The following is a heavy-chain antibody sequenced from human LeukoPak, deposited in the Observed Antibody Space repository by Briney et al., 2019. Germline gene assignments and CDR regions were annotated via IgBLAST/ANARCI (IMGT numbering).Heavy chain of an antibody. J-gene: IGHJ3*02. Sequence: GASVKVSCKASGGTFSSYAISWVRQAPGQGLEWMGGIIPIFGTANYAQKFQGRVTITTDESTSTAYMELSSLRSEDTAVYYCARELPIGYCSSTSCPRASDIWGQGTMITVSS. CDR1: GGTFSSYA. D-gene: IGHD2-2*01. CDR3: ARELPIGYCSSTSCPRASDI. V-gene: IGHV1-69*05. CDR2: IIPIFGTA.